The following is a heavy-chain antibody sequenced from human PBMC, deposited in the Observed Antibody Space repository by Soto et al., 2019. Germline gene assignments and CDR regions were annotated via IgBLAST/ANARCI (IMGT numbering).Heavy chain of an antibody. CDR2: IKQDGSEK. D-gene: IGHD6-13*01. CDR1: GFTFSIYW. V-gene: IGHV3-7*01. CDR3: ARGGIPPGYGLDV. J-gene: IGHJ6*02. Sequence: PGGSLRLSCAASGFTFSIYWMSWVRQAPGNGLEWVANIKQDGSEKYYVDSVKGRFTISRDDAENSLYLQMNNLKAGDTAVYYCARGGIPPGYGLDVWGQGTTVTVSS.